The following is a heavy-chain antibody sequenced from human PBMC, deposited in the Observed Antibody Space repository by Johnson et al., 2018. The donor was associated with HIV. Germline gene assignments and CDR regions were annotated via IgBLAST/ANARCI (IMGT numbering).Heavy chain of an antibody. J-gene: IGHJ3*02. CDR3: ARDPLLHGSTFDM. V-gene: IGHV3-33*01. Sequence: QVQLVESGGGVVQPGRSLRLSCAASGFTFSSYGMHWVRQAPGKGLEWVAVIWYDGSNKYYADSVKGRFTISRDNAKNTLYLQMNSLRAEDTAVYYCARDPLLHGSTFDMWGPGTMVTVSS. D-gene: IGHD3-10*01. CDR1: GFTFSSYG. CDR2: IWYDGSNK.